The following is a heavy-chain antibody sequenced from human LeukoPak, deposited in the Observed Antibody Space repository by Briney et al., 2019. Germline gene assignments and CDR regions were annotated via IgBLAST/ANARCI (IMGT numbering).Heavy chain of an antibody. D-gene: IGHD3-3*01. J-gene: IGHJ3*02. CDR2: INPNSGGT. CDR1: GYTFTGYY. V-gene: IGHV1-2*06. Sequence: GASVKVSCKASGYTFTGYYMHWVRQAPGQGLEWMGRINPNSGGTNYAQKFQGRVTMTRDTSISTAYMELSRLRSDDTAVYYCAVTLEWLKWGAFDIWGQGTMVTVSS. CDR3: AVTLEWLKWGAFDI.